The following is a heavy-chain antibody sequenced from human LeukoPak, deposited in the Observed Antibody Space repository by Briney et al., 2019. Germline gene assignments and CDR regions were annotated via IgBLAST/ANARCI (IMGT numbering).Heavy chain of an antibody. CDR1: GGSFSGYY. CDR3: ARGRIYYVWGSYRPFDY. Sequence: SETLFLTCAVYGGSFSGYYWSWIRQPPGKGLEWIGEINHSGSTNYNPSLKSRVTISVDTSKNQFSLKLSSVTAADTAVYYCARGRIYYVWGSYRPFDYWGQGTLVTVSS. J-gene: IGHJ4*02. D-gene: IGHD3-16*02. V-gene: IGHV4-34*01. CDR2: INHSGST.